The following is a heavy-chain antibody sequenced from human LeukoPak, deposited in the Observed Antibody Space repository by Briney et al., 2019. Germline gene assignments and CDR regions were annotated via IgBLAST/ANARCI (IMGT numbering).Heavy chain of an antibody. CDR1: GGSLSGYY. CDR2: INHSGST. D-gene: IGHD2-2*01. J-gene: IGHJ3*02. Sequence: WDTLSLTCAVEGGSLSGYYCSWIRPPPGKGREWIVEINHSGSTNYNPSLKSRVTISVDTSKNQSSLKLSSVTAADTAVYYCARLGFGVVVPAASVDAFDICGQGTMVTASS. V-gene: IGHV4-34*01. CDR3: ARLGFGVVVPAASVDAFDI.